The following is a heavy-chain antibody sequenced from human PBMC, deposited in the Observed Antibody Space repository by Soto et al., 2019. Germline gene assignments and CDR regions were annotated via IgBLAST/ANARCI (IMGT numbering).Heavy chain of an antibody. J-gene: IGHJ4*02. CDR3: AKDPARWSPLYYFDN. D-gene: IGHD6-13*01. V-gene: IGHV3-30*18. Sequence: QVQLVESGGGVVQPGRSLRLSCVDSGSTFSTYAMHWVRQAPGKGLEWVAVITYDGSAQFYADSVKGRFTISRDNSMDTLYLQMDRLRAEDTAMYYCAKDPARWSPLYYFDNWGQGTPVTVSS. CDR1: GSTFSTYA. CDR2: ITYDGSAQ.